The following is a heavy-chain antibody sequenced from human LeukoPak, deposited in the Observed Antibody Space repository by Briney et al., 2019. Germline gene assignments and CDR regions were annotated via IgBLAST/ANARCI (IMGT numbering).Heavy chain of an antibody. CDR2: IYYSGST. V-gene: IGHV4-39*07. Sequence: SETLSLTCTVSGDSISSNNFYWGWIRQPPGKGLEWIGNIYYSGSTYYNPSFKSRVTISVDTSKNQFSLKLNSVTAADTAVYYCARTVTTVVNTWGQGTLVTVSS. J-gene: IGHJ4*02. CDR3: ARTVTTVVNT. D-gene: IGHD4-23*01. CDR1: GDSISSNNFY.